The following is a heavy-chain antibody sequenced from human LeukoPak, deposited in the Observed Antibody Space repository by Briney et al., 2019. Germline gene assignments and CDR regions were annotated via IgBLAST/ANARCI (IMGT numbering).Heavy chain of an antibody. CDR1: GFTFSSYG. D-gene: IGHD6-19*01. CDR3: AREAAVAGKGGFDY. CDR2: IWYDGSNK. J-gene: IGHJ4*02. V-gene: IGHV3-33*01. Sequence: PGGSLRLSCAASGFTFSSYGIHWVRQAPGEGLEWVAVIWYDGSNKYYADSVKGRFTISRDNSKNTLFLQMNSLRAEDTAVYYCAREAAVAGKGGFDYWGQGTLVTVSS.